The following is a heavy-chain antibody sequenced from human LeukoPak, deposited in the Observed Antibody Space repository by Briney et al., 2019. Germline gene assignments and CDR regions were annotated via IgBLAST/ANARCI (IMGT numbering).Heavy chain of an antibody. V-gene: IGHV4-59*01. CDR2: VHYSGST. Sequence: ASETLSLTCTVSGGSINSYYWSWIRQPPGKGLEWIGYVHYSGSTSYNPSLKSRVTILVDTSKNQFSLELSSVTAADTAVYYCARGPSYSSSSQGFDYWGQGTLVTVSS. CDR1: GGSINSYY. CDR3: ARGPSYSSSSQGFDY. J-gene: IGHJ4*02. D-gene: IGHD6-6*01.